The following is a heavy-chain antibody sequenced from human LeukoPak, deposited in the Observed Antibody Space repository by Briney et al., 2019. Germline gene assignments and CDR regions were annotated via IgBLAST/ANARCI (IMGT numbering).Heavy chain of an antibody. CDR1: GGSISSSSYY. Sequence: PSETLSLTCTVSGGSISSSSYYWGWIRQPPGKGLEWIGSIYYSGSTYYNPSLKSRVTISVDTSKNQFSLKLSSVTAADTAVYYCASTGFYYYDSSGYYYGAFDIWGQGTMVTVSS. CDR2: IYYSGST. J-gene: IGHJ3*02. CDR3: ASTGFYYYDSSGYYYGAFDI. D-gene: IGHD3-22*01. V-gene: IGHV4-39*07.